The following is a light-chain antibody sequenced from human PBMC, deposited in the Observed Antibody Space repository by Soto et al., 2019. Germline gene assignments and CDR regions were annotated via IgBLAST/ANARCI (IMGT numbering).Light chain of an antibody. Sequence: IGLTQSPGTLSLSPGERATLSCRASQSVSSSYLAWYQQKPGQAPRLLIYGASSRATGIPDRFSGSGSGTDFTLTISRLEPGDFAVYYCQQYVTSHQGTFDQGTKVDIK. J-gene: IGKJ1*01. V-gene: IGKV3-20*01. CDR1: QSVSSSY. CDR3: QQYVTSHQGT. CDR2: GAS.